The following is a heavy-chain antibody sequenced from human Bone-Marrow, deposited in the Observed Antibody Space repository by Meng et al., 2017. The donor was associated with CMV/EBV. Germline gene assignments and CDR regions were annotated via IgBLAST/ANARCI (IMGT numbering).Heavy chain of an antibody. Sequence: SQTLSLTCAVYDGSFSVYYWSWIRQPPGKGLEWSGEINHSGSTNYNPSPKSRVTISVDTTKNQFSLKLSSVTAADTAVYYCARDRRIAAAVPYGMDAWGQGTTVTVSS. J-gene: IGHJ6*02. CDR1: DGSFSVYY. CDR3: ARDRRIAAAVPYGMDA. V-gene: IGHV4-34*01. CDR2: INHSGST. D-gene: IGHD6-13*01.